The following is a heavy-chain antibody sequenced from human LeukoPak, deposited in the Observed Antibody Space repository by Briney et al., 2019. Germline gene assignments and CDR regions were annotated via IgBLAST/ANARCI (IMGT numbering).Heavy chain of an antibody. CDR2: MNLDGSEK. D-gene: IGHD2-8*01. CDR3: ARDATYCTNGVCYTRFDY. CDR1: GFTFTSHW. Sequence: PGGSLRLSCAASGFTFTSHWMSWVRQAPGKGLEWVARMNLDGSEKYYVDSVKGRFTISRDNAKTSPYLEMNRLRAEDTAVYYCARDATYCTNGVCYTRFDYWGQGTLVTVSS. J-gene: IGHJ4*02. V-gene: IGHV3-7*01.